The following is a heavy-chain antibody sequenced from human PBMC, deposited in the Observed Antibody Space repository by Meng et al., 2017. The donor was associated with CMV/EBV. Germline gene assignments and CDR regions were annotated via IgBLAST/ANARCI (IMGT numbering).Heavy chain of an antibody. Sequence: QVELVRSGAEVKKPGASVKVSFKASGYTFTCYYMHWVRQAPGQGLEWMGWINPNSGGTNYAQKFQGRVTMTRDTSISTAYMELSRLRSDDTAVYYCARDRVAVAGNHWFDPWGQGTLVTVSS. CDR1: GYTFTCYY. CDR2: INPNSGGT. J-gene: IGHJ5*02. D-gene: IGHD6-19*01. V-gene: IGHV1-2*02. CDR3: ARDRVAVAGNHWFDP.